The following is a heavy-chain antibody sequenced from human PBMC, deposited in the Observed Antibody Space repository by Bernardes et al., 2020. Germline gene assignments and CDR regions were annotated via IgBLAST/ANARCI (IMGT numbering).Heavy chain of an antibody. CDR1: GFSFSAYW. J-gene: IGHJ4*02. CDR2: LNEHGTIT. CDR3: VRDLAGGRGS. V-gene: IGHV3-74*03. D-gene: IGHD2-15*01. Sequence: GGSLRLSCVVSGFSFSAYWMHWVRQAPGKGLVWVSRLNEHGTITTYADSVKGRFTISRDNAKNTLYLQMNSLRAEETATYYCVRDLAGGRGSWGLGTLVKGSS.